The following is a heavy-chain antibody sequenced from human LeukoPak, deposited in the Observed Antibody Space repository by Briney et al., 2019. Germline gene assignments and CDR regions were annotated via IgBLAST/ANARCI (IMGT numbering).Heavy chain of an antibody. D-gene: IGHD3-3*01. V-gene: IGHV1-69*08. CDR2: LTPLAGTP. J-gene: IGHJ4*02. Sequence: RASVKVSCKASGDTFGTFSFNWVRQAPSEGLEWLGWLTPLAGTPNYAQKFQGRLTISADKSTSTVYMELSRLTSEDTAVYFCAKFWSGYYTDWGQGTLVSVSS. CDR1: GDTFGTFS. CDR3: AKFWSGYYTD.